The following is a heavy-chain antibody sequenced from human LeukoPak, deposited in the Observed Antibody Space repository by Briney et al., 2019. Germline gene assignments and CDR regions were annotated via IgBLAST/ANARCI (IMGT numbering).Heavy chain of an antibody. D-gene: IGHD1-7*01. CDR2: ISYDGNNK. V-gene: IGHV3-30*18. CDR1: GFTFSTYA. Sequence: GGSLRLSCAASGFTFSTYAMHWVRQAPGKGLEWVALISYDGNNKYYADSVKGRFTISRDNSENTLYLQMNSLRAEDTAVYYSAQVRVVFNWHYAHYFDEWDQGTLVTVSS. CDR3: AQVRVVFNWHYAHYFDE. J-gene: IGHJ4*02.